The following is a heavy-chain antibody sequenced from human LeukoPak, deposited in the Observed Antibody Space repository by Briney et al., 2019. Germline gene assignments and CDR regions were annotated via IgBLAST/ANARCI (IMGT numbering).Heavy chain of an antibody. CDR3: VRDRTAAAGEFDY. J-gene: IGHJ4*02. CDR1: EFTFSSYW. V-gene: IGHV3-74*03. D-gene: IGHD6-13*01. CDR2: IDSGGRRT. Sequence: GGSLRLSCVAAEFTFSSYWMHWVRQAPGKGLVWVSRIDSGGRRTKYADSVKGRFTISRDNAENTLYLQLNSLRADDTAVYYCVRDRTAAAGEFDYWGQGTLVTVSS.